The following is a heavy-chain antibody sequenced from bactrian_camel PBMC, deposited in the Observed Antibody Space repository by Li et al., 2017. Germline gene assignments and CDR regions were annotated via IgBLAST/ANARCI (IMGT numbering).Heavy chain of an antibody. CDR3: ASYQPGNWYLDY. CDR1: GYTDSTVY. Sequence: HVQLVESGGGSVQAGGSLRLSCAASGYTDSTVYMAWFRQAPGKEREGVALIMSDGRTEYGDSVKGRFTISRDNAKNTVYLLMNSLKSEDTALYYCASYQPGNWYLDYWGRGTQVTVS. J-gene: IGHJ4*01. V-gene: IGHV3S53*01. D-gene: IGHD6*01. CDR2: IMSDGRT.